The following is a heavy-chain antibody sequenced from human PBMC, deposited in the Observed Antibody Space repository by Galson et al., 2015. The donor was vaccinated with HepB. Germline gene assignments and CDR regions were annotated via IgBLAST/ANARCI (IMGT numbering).Heavy chain of an antibody. Sequence: SLRLSCAASGFTVSSNYMSWVRQAPGKGLEWVSVIYSGGSTYYADSVKGRFTISRDNSKNTLYLQMNSLRAEDTAVYYCGALPYGDYVAYWGQGTLVTVSS. V-gene: IGHV3-53*01. D-gene: IGHD4-17*01. CDR3: GALPYGDYVAY. CDR2: IYSGGST. CDR1: GFTVSSNY. J-gene: IGHJ4*02.